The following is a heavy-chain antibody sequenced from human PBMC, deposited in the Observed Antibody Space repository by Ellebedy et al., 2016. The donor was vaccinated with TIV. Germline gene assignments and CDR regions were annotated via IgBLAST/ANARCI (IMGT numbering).Heavy chain of an antibody. CDR1: GFTFSTYS. CDR3: ARLGSQNYYYGMDV. CDR2: IRSSTNSI. Sequence: GESLKISXAASGFTFSTYSMSWVRQAPGQGLEWVAFIRSSTNSISYADSVKGRCTISRDDAENSLYLQMNSLRDEDTAVYYCARLGSQNYYYGMDVWGQGTKVTVSS. J-gene: IGHJ6*02. D-gene: IGHD3-10*01. V-gene: IGHV3-48*02.